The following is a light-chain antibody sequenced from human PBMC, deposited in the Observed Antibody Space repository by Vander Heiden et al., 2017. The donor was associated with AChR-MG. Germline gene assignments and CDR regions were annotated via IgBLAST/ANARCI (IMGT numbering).Light chain of an antibody. Sequence: QSVLTQPPSVSGAPGQRVTISCNGSSFNIGAGYDVHWYQQLPGTAPKLLIYGNSNRPSGVPDRFSGSKSGTSASLAITGLQAEDEADYYCQSYDIGLSGWVFGGGTKLTVL. CDR3: QSYDIGLSGWV. CDR2: GNS. CDR1: SFNIGAGYD. J-gene: IGLJ3*02. V-gene: IGLV1-40*01.